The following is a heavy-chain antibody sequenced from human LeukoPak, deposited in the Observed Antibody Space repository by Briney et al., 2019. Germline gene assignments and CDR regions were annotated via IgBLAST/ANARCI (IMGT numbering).Heavy chain of an antibody. D-gene: IGHD6-6*01. J-gene: IGHJ6*02. Sequence: PSETLSLTCAVYGGSFSGYYWSWIRQPPGKGLEWIGEINHSGSTNYNPSLKSRVTISVDTSKNQFSLKLSSVTAADTAVYYCARDRYSTSWHYYGMDVWGQGTTVTVSS. V-gene: IGHV4-34*01. CDR3: ARDRYSTSWHYYGMDV. CDR2: INHSGST. CDR1: GGSFSGYY.